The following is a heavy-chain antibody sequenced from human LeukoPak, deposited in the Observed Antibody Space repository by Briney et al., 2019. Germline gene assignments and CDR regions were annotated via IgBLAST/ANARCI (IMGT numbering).Heavy chain of an antibody. Sequence: ASVKVSCKASGYTFTSYGISWVRQAPGQGLEWMGWISAYNGNTNYAQKLQGRVTMTTDTSTSTAYMELRSLRSDDTAVYYCARAYSSSWYGFDYYYYYYGMDVWGQGTTVTVSS. J-gene: IGHJ6*02. CDR3: ARAYSSSWYGFDYYYYYYGMDV. V-gene: IGHV1-18*01. CDR2: ISAYNGNT. D-gene: IGHD6-13*01. CDR1: GYTFTSYG.